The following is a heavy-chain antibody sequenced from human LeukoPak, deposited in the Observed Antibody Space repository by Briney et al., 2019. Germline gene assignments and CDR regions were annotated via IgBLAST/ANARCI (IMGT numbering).Heavy chain of an antibody. D-gene: IGHD2-21*01. CDR3: ARREEGESSLDY. CDR2: FYTSESS. CDR1: GGSISSYY. V-gene: IGHV4-4*07. Sequence: SETLSLTCTVSGGSISSYYWSWIRQPAGKGLEWIGRFYTSESSNYNPSLKSRVTMSVDTSNNQFSLKLSSVTAADTAVYYCARREEGESSLDYWGQGTLVTVSS. J-gene: IGHJ4*02.